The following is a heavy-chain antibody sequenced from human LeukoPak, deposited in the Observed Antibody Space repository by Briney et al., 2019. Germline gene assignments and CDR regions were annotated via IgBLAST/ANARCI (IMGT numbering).Heavy chain of an antibody. CDR3: ARVGYYDFWSGYYTHYYYYMDV. Sequence: SVKVSCKASGGTFSSYAISWVRQALGQGLEWMGEIIPFFGTANYAQKFQGRVTITADKSTSTAYMELSSLRSEDTAVYYCARVGYYDFWSGYYTHYYYYMDVWGKGTTVTVSS. V-gene: IGHV1-69*06. CDR1: GGTFSSYA. CDR2: IIPFFGTA. J-gene: IGHJ6*03. D-gene: IGHD3-3*01.